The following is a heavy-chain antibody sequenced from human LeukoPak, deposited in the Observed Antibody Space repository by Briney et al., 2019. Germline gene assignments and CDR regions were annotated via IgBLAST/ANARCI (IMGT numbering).Heavy chain of an antibody. CDR2: IIPILGIA. Sequence: GASVKVSCKASGGTFSSYAISWVRQAPGQGLEWMGRIIPILGIANYAQKFQGRVTITADKSTSTAYMELSSLRSEDTAVYYCARGDSSSSFDYWGQGTLVTVSS. V-gene: IGHV1-69*04. D-gene: IGHD6-6*01. J-gene: IGHJ4*02. CDR3: ARGDSSSSFDY. CDR1: GGTFSSYA.